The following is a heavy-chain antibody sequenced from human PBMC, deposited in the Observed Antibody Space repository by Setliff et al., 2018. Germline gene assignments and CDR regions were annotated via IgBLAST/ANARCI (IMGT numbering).Heavy chain of an antibody. CDR2: INNYNGNT. D-gene: IGHD2-2*01. V-gene: IGHV1-18*01. Sequence: GASVKVSCKTSGYTFISYGISWVRQAPGQGLEWMGWINNYNGNTDYAQNIQGRVTMTTDTSTSTAYLELRSLRSDDAAVYYCARDWFCGGPSCLNCFDPWGQGTLVTVSS. CDR1: GYTFISYG. CDR3: ARDWFCGGPSCLNCFDP. J-gene: IGHJ5*02.